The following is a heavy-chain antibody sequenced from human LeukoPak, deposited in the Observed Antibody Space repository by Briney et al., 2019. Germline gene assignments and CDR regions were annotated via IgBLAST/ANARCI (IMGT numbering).Heavy chain of an antibody. CDR2: IYYSGST. CDR3: AREGFDDSSGYYYFDY. CDR1: VGSISSYY. J-gene: IGHJ4*02. V-gene: IGHV4-59*12. D-gene: IGHD3-22*01. Sequence: SETLSLTCTVSVGSISSYYWSWIRQPPGKGLEWIGYIYYSGSTNYNPSLKSRVTISVDTSKNQFSLKLSSVTAADTAVYYCAREGFDDSSGYYYFDYWGQGTLVTVSS.